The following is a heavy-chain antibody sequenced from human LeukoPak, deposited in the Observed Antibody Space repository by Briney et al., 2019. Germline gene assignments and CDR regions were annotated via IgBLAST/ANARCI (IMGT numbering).Heavy chain of an antibody. J-gene: IGHJ4*01. CDR2: ISYDGSNK. V-gene: IGHV3-30*04. CDR3: ARDSGFSGTQRGEY. Sequence: PGGTLRLSCAASGFNFDDYTMHWVRQAPGKGLEWVAVISYDGSNKYYTDSVKGRFTISRDNSKNTLYLQMNSLRSEDTAVYFCARDSGFSGTQRGEYWGHGTLVTVSS. D-gene: IGHD3/OR15-3a*01. CDR1: GFNFDDYT.